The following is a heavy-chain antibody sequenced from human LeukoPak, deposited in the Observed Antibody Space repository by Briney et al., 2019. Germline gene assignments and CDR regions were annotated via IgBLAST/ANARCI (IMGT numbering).Heavy chain of an antibody. CDR2: IRYDGSNK. D-gene: IGHD3-22*01. Sequence: GGSLRLSCAASGFTFSSYGMHWVRQAPGKGLEWVAFIRYDGSNKYYADSVKGRFTISRDNSKNTLYLQMNSLRAEDTAVYYCAKGPTPFYYDSSGYYSDWGQGTLVTVSS. CDR1: GFTFSSYG. J-gene: IGHJ4*02. CDR3: AKGPTPFYYDSSGYYSD. V-gene: IGHV3-30*02.